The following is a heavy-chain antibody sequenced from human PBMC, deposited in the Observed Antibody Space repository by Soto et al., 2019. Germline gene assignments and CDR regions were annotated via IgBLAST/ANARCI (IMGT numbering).Heavy chain of an antibody. CDR1: GYTFTSYD. CDR2: MNPNSGNT. J-gene: IGHJ6*03. Sequence: ASVKVSCKASGYTFTSYDINWVRQATGQGLEWMGWMNPNSGNTGYAQKFQGRVTMTRNTSISTAYMELSSLRSEDTAVYYCARSFDYYCSGCPFWYYYYIDVWGKGTTVTVSS. D-gene: IGHD3-10*01. V-gene: IGHV1-8*01. CDR3: ARSFDYYCSGCPFWYYYYIDV.